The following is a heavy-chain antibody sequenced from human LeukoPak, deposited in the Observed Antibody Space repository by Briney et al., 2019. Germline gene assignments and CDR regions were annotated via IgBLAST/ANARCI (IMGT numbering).Heavy chain of an antibody. CDR2: VYFIGST. CDR3: AYSIGYYDEWFQN. D-gene: IGHD3-22*01. Sequence: SETLSLTCAVSGGSVSSAYWSWIRQPPGKGLEWIGYVYFIGSTNYNPSLTSRVTISADTSKNHFSLKLTSVPAADTAVYYCAYSIGYYDEWFQNWGQGTLVTVSS. V-gene: IGHV4-59*02. CDR1: GGSVSSAY. J-gene: IGHJ1*01.